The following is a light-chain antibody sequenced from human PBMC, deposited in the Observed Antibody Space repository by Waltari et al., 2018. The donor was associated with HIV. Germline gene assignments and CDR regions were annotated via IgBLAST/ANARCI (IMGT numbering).Light chain of an antibody. CDR1: TSNVGAGHD. CDR3: QSYDSTLSAVI. V-gene: IGLV1-40*01. J-gene: IGLJ2*01. Sequence: QSVLTQPPSVSGAPGQRVTISCTGSTSNVGAGHDVHCYQHLLGTTPKLLINGVNRRPSGVPDRFSGSKSGTSASLAITGLQAEDEADYYCQSYDSTLSAVIFGGGTKLTVL. CDR2: GVN.